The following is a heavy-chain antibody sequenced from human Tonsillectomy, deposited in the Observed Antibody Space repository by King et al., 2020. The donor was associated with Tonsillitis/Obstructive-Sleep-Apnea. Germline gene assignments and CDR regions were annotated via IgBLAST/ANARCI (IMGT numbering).Heavy chain of an antibody. CDR1: GFTFSNYA. J-gene: IGHJ3*01. D-gene: IGHD3-3*01. CDR2: ISASDGTT. V-gene: IGHV3-23*04. CDR3: AKDGVITISGVAGDTFVF. Sequence: VQLVESGGGLVQPGGSLRLSCAASGFTFSNYAMSWVRQAPGKGLEWVSGISASDGTTYYADSVKGRFTISRDTSNNTLYLQMNSLRAEDTAAYYCAKDGVITISGVAGDTFVFGGQGTMVTVSS.